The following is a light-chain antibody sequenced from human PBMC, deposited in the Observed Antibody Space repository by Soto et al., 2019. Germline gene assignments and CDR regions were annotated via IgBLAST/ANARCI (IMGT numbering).Light chain of an antibody. J-gene: IGKJ4*01. Sequence: DIHLTQSPSFLSASVGHTVTITCRPSQAVPNNMAWYQQKPGKPPKLLIYEESTLHSGVPSRFSGRKSGTQFTLTIDRLQPEDFATYYCQPVKTYPRTVGGGTKVEIK. CDR3: QPVKTYPRT. CDR2: EES. V-gene: IGKV1-9*01. CDR1: QAVPNN.